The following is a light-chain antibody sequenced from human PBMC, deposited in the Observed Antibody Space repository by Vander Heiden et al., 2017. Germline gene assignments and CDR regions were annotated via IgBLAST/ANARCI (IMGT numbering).Light chain of an antibody. Sequence: TQITQSPSPLSSSVVVCVTITCRPSDNINIWLAWYHQKPGKAPNLLIYKASILENGVPSRFSGSGSGTEFTLTISSLQPDDSGTYYCQQYYNFWTFGQGTKVEIK. CDR2: KAS. CDR3: QQYYNFWT. J-gene: IGKJ1*01. CDR1: DNINIW. V-gene: IGKV1-5*03.